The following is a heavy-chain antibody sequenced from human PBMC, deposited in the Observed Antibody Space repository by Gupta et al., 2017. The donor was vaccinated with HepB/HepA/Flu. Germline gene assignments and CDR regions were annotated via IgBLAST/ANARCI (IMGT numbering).Heavy chain of an antibody. CDR3: AKERGYCSGGSCTRNGMDV. J-gene: IGHJ6*02. Sequence: QMQLVESGGGVVQPGRSLRLSCAASGFTFSSYGMHWVRQAPGKGLEWVAVISYDGSNKYYADSVKGRFTISRDNSKNTLYLQMNSLRAEDTAVYYCAKERGYCSGGSCTRNGMDVWGQGTTVTVSS. CDR2: ISYDGSNK. CDR1: GFTFSSYG. D-gene: IGHD2-15*01. V-gene: IGHV3-30*18.